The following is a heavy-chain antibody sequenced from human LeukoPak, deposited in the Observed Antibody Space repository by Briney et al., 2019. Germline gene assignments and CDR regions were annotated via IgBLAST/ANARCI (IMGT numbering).Heavy chain of an antibody. Sequence: GASVKVSCKASGYTFTSYDINWVRQATGQGLEWMGWMNPNSGNTGYAQKFQGRVTMTRNTPISTAYMELSSLRSEDTAVYYCARGLEYQLLSFWFDPWGQGTLVTVSS. J-gene: IGHJ5*02. CDR1: GYTFTSYD. V-gene: IGHV1-8*01. CDR3: ARGLEYQLLSFWFDP. D-gene: IGHD2-2*01. CDR2: MNPNSGNT.